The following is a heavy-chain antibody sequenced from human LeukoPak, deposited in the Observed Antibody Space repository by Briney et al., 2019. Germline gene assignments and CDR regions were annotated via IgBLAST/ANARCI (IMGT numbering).Heavy chain of an antibody. CDR2: IQQGGSEK. Sequence: GGSLRLSCAASGFTSSSYWMSWVRHAPGEGLGWVANIQQGGSEKYYVDSLKGRFTISRDTDKSSLFLQMNSLRAEDTGVYYCARCHSSSSGDYWGQGTLVTVSS. D-gene: IGHD6-6*01. V-gene: IGHV3-7*05. CDR1: GFTSSSYW. CDR3: ARCHSSSSGDY. J-gene: IGHJ4*02.